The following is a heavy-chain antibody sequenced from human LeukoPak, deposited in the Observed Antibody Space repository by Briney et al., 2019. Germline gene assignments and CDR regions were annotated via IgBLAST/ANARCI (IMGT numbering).Heavy chain of an antibody. CDR3: ARASDSSGYYDY. CDR1: GFTFSSYW. Sequence: GGSLRLSCAASGFTFSSYWMHWVRQAPGKGLVWVSRVNSDGSSTSYADSVKGRFTISRDNAKNTLYLQMNSLRAEDTAMYYCARASDSSGYYDYWGQGTLVTVSS. J-gene: IGHJ4*02. D-gene: IGHD3-22*01. V-gene: IGHV3-74*01. CDR2: VNSDGSST.